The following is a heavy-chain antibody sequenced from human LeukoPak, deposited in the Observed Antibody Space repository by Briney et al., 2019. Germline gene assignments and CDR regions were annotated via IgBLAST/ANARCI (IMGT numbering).Heavy chain of an antibody. CDR3: ARSYSNHLFGMDV. J-gene: IGHJ6*02. D-gene: IGHD4-11*01. CDR1: GFTVSSYY. CDR2: MYSGGST. V-gene: IGHV3-66*01. Sequence: AGGSLRLSCAASGFTVSSYYMTWVRQAPGKGLEWVSVMYSGGSTYYADSVKGRVAISRHNSQNTVFLQMNSVRVEDTAVYYCARSYSNHLFGMDVWGQGTAVTVSS.